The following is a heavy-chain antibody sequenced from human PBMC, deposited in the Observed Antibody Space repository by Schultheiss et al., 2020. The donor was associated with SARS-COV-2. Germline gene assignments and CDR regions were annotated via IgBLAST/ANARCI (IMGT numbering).Heavy chain of an antibody. Sequence: GGSLRLSCVDSGFKFDNYWMNWVRQAPGKGLEWVANIKQDGSEKYYVDSVKGRFTISRDNAKNSLYLQMNSLRAEDTAVYYCARVDSSGYYFDYWGQGTLVTVSS. CDR2: IKQDGSEK. D-gene: IGHD3-22*01. CDR3: ARVDSSGYYFDY. CDR1: GFKFDNYW. J-gene: IGHJ4*02. V-gene: IGHV3-7*01.